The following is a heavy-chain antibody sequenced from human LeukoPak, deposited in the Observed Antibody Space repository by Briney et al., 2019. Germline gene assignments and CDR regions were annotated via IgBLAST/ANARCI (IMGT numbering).Heavy chain of an antibody. D-gene: IGHD5-18*01. CDR1: GFTFSSYE. J-gene: IGHJ4*02. Sequence: GGSLRLSCAASGFTFSSYEMNWARQAPGKGLEWVSYISSSGSTIYYADSVKGRFTISRDNAKTSLYLQMNGLRAEDTAVYYCARDLSGIAGYTYGRGIDYWGQGTLVTVSS. V-gene: IGHV3-48*03. CDR2: ISSSGSTI. CDR3: ARDLSGIAGYTYGRGIDY.